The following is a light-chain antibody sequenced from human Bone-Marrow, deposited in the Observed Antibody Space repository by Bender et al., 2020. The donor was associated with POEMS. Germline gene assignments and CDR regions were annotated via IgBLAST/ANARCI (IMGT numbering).Light chain of an antibody. J-gene: IGLJ2*01. CDR3: CSYGGRYSSVL. Sequence: QSALTQPPSASGSPGQSVAISCTGTSSDVGGYNYVSWYQQHSGKAPKLIIYEVTKRPSGVPDRFSGSKSGNTASLTVSGLQAEDEADYFCCSYGGRYSSVLFGGGTKLTVL. CDR2: EVT. CDR1: SSDVGGYNY. V-gene: IGLV2-8*01.